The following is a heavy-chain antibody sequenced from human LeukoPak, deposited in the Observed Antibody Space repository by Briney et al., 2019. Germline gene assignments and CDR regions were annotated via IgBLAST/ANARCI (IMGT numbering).Heavy chain of an antibody. CDR3: ARPRIYGDYPPGLFYY. D-gene: IGHD4-17*01. Sequence: GSLRLSCAASGFTFSSYSMNWVRQAPGKGLEWVSSIGSSSSYIYYADSVKGRFTISGDNAKNSLYLQMNSLRAEDTAVYYCARPRIYGDYPPGLFYYWGQGTLVTVSS. CDR1: GFTFSSYS. CDR2: IGSSSSYI. J-gene: IGHJ4*02. V-gene: IGHV3-21*01.